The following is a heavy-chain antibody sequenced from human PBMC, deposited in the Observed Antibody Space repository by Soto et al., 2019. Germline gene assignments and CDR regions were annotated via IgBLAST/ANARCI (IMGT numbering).Heavy chain of an antibody. Sequence: QVQLVQSGDEVKKPGASVKVSCKASGYIFVNYGIAWVRQAPGQGLEWMGGISPYSGNTNYASKVQGRLTMTTDTATSTAYRDLASRTSEDTPVYNWAMVDNYVTPTPQDAWGQGTTVTVSS. CDR1: GYIFVNYG. CDR3: AMVDNYVTPTPQDA. CDR2: ISPYSGNT. D-gene: IGHD3-16*01. J-gene: IGHJ6*02. V-gene: IGHV1-18*01.